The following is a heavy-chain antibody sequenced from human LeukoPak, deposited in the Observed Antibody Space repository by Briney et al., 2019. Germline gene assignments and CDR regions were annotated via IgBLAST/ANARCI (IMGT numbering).Heavy chain of an antibody. J-gene: IGHJ3*02. D-gene: IGHD1-26*01. CDR2: IYYSGST. CDR1: GGSISSYY. CDR3: ARHESGSYWAGAFDI. V-gene: IGHV4-59*08. Sequence: SETLSLTCTVSGGSISSYYWNWIRQPPGKGLEWIGNIYYSGSTNYNPSLKIRVAISVDTSQNHFSLNLSSVTAADTAVYYCARHESGSYWAGAFDIWGQGTMVTVSS.